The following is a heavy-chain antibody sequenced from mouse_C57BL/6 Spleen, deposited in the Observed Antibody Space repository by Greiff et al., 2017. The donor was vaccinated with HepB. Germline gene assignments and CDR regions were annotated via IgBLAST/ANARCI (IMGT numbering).Heavy chain of an antibody. D-gene: IGHD4-1*01. Sequence: QVQLQQSGAELVKPGASVKISCKASGYAFSSYWMNWVKQRPGKGLEWIGQIYPGDGDTNYNGKFKGKATLTADKSSSTAYMQLSSLTSEDSAVYFCARSSFNWDEGGYFDYWGQGTTLTVSS. CDR1: GYAFSSYW. J-gene: IGHJ2*01. V-gene: IGHV1-80*01. CDR3: ARSSFNWDEGGYFDY. CDR2: IYPGDGDT.